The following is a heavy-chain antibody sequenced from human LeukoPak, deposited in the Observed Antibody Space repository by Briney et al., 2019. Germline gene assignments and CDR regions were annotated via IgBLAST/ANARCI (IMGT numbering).Heavy chain of an antibody. CDR3: ARDRRSYPDY. CDR2: NYYSGST. D-gene: IGHD1-26*01. CDR1: GGSISSSSYY. V-gene: IGHV4-39*07. Sequence: SETLSLTCTVSGGSISSSSYYWGWIRQPPGKGLEWIGSNYYSGSTYYNPSLKSRVTISVDTSKNQFSLKLSSVTAADTAVYYCARDRRSYPDYWGQGTLVTVSS. J-gene: IGHJ4*02.